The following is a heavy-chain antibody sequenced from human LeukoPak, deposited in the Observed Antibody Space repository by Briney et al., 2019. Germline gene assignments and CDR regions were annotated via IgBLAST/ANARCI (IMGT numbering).Heavy chain of an antibody. CDR3: AKDQSVLRYFDWLLLFDY. D-gene: IGHD3-9*01. V-gene: IGHV3-7*03. J-gene: IGHJ4*02. Sequence: GGSLRLSCAASGFTFSSYWMNWARQAPGKGLEWVASINHNGNVNYYVDSVKGRFTISRDNAKNSLYLQMSNLRAEDTAVYFCAKDQSVLRYFDWLLLFDYWGQGTLVTVSS. CDR2: INHNGNVN. CDR1: GFTFSSYW.